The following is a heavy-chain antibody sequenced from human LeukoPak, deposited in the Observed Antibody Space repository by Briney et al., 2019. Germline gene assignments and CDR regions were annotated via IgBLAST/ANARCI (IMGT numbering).Heavy chain of an antibody. CDR1: DDSITMYY. Sequence: ASETLSLTCSVSDDSITMYYWTWIRQPPGKGLEWIGYVDHTGSTNFNPSLNGRVSISRDTTKNLFSLRLRSVTAADTAVYYCARVYGSGYDFRGAFDIWGQGTMVTVSS. D-gene: IGHD5-12*01. CDR2: VDHTGST. J-gene: IGHJ3*02. V-gene: IGHV4-59*01. CDR3: ARVYGSGYDFRGAFDI.